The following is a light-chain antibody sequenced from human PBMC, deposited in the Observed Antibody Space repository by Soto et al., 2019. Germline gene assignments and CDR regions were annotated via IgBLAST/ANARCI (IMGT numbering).Light chain of an antibody. CDR2: EIS. V-gene: IGKV1-39*01. J-gene: IGKJ2*01. Sequence: DIQMTQSPSSLSASVGDRVTITCRASQTIKNYLSWYQQKPGRAPKLLIYEISTLQSGVPSKFSGSGSGTDFTLTINSLQPEDFAAYYCQQTYSAPFTFGQGTKLEIK. CDR1: QTIKNY. CDR3: QQTYSAPFT.